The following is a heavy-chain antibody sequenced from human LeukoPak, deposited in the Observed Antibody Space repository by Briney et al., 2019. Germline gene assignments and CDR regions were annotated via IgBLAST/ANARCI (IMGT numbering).Heavy chain of an antibody. CDR1: GFTFSNYA. V-gene: IGHV3-23*01. CDR3: AKGGRDTGGNWFDP. Sequence: GGSLRLSCAASGFTFSNYAMTWVRQAPGKGLEWVSGISCGGGNTYYADSVKGRFTISRDNSKKTVHLQMSSLRAEDTAVYYCAKGGRDTGGNWFDPWGQGTLVTVSS. D-gene: IGHD2-8*02. CDR2: ISCGGGNT. J-gene: IGHJ5*02.